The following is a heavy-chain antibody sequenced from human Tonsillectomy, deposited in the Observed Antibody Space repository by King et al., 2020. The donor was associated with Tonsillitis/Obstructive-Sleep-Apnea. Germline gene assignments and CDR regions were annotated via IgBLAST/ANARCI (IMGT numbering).Heavy chain of an antibody. J-gene: IGHJ4*02. D-gene: IGHD2-15*01. Sequence: VQLVESGGGLVKPGGSLRLSCAASGFTFSDYYMSWIRQAPGKGLEWVSYISSSSSYTNYADSVKGRFTISRDNAKNSLYLQMNSLRAEDTAVYYCASSMGGDCSGGSCQLDYWGQGTLVTVSS. CDR1: GFTFSDYY. CDR2: ISSSSSYT. CDR3: ASSMGGDCSGGSCQLDY. V-gene: IGHV3-11*05.